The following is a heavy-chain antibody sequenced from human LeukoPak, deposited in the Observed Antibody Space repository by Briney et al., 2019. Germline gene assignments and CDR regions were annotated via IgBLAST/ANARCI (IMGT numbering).Heavy chain of an antibody. D-gene: IGHD3-9*01. CDR1: GGSISSSSYY. Sequence: PSETLSLTCTVSGGSISSSSYYWGWIRQPPGKGLEWIGSIYYSGSTYYNPSLKSRVTISVDTSKNQFSLKLSSVTAADSAVYYCARCHRRYFDFYGMDVWGQGTTVTVSS. J-gene: IGHJ6*02. V-gene: IGHV4-39*01. CDR3: ARCHRRYFDFYGMDV. CDR2: IYYSGST.